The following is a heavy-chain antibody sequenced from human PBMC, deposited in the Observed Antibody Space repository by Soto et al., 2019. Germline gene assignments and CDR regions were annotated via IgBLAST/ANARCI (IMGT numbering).Heavy chain of an antibody. CDR1: GGTISSYQ. CDR3: ARVGYCRSTGCTALDY. CDR2: VYYSGST. D-gene: IGHD2-2*01. V-gene: IGHV4-59*01. Sequence: SETLSLTCSVSGGTISSYQWSWIRQSPGRGLEWIGYVYYSGSTKYNPSLQSRVTISVDTSRNQFSLKVRSVTAADTAVYYCARVGYCRSTGCTALDYWGQGIPVTVSS. J-gene: IGHJ4*02.